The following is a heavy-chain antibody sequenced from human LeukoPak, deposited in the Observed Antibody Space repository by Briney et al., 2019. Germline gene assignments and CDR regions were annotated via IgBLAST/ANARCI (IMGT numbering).Heavy chain of an antibody. V-gene: IGHV1-2*02. CDR3: ARDPHLAVRGAY. CDR2: INPNSGGT. D-gene: IGHD2-21*01. J-gene: IGHJ4*02. CDR1: GYTFTGYY. Sequence: ASVKVSCKASGYTFTGYYIHWVRQAPGQGLEWMGWINPNSGGTNYAQKFQGRVTMTRDTSISTAYMELSRLRSDDTAVYYCARDPHLAVRGAYWGQGTLVTVSS.